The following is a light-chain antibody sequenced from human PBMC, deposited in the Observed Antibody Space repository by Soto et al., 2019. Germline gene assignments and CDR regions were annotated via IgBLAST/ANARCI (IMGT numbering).Light chain of an antibody. J-gene: IGKJ1*01. Sequence: ETVLTQSPGTLSLSPGERATLSCRASQSVSSNYLAWYQQKPGQAPRLLIYGASTSATGSPDRFSGSGSGTDFALTVSRLEPEDFAVYCCQQFGRTPPSWTFGQGTKVEIK. CDR2: GAS. V-gene: IGKV3-20*01. CDR1: QSVSSNY. CDR3: QQFGRTPPSWT.